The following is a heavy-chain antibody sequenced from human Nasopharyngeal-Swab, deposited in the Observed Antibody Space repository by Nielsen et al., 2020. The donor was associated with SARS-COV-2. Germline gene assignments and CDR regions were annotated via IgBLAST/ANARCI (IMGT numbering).Heavy chain of an antibody. Sequence: SVKVSCKASGGTFSSYAISWVRQAPGQGLEWMGRIIPILGIANYAQKFQGRVTITADKSTSTAYMELSSLRSEDTAVYYCAREGVGATGRSVYWGQGTLVTVSS. J-gene: IGHJ4*02. CDR2: IIPILGIA. D-gene: IGHD1-26*01. CDR1: GGTFSSYA. V-gene: IGHV1-69*04. CDR3: AREGVGATGRSVY.